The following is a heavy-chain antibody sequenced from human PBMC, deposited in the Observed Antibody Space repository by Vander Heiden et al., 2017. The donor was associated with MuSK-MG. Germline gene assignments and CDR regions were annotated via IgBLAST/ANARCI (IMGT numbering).Heavy chain of an antibody. J-gene: IGHJ4*02. Sequence: EVQLLESGGGLVQPGGSLRLPCVASGFTFSSYAMSWVRQAPQKGLEWISAISVGGDTAYYADSVKGRFTISRDNSKNTVYLQMNSLRADDTAVYYCAKAPRSGDSWGQGTLVTVSS. CDR2: ISVGGDTA. V-gene: IGHV3-23*01. CDR3: AKAPRSGDS. CDR1: GFTFSSYA.